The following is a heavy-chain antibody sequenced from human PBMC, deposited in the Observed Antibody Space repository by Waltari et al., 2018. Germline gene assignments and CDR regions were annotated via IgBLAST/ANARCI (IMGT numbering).Heavy chain of an antibody. V-gene: IGHV3-23*03. J-gene: IGHJ4*02. Sequence: EVQLLESGGGLVQPGGSLRLSCAASGLTFSSQGMGGVRQAPGKGLEWVSVIYSGGSTYYADSVKGRFTISRDNSKNTLYLQMNSLRAEDTAVYYCAKHSAITGTGLWGQGTLVTVSS. CDR3: AKHSAITGTGL. CDR1: GLTFSSQG. D-gene: IGHD1-20*01. CDR2: IYSGGST.